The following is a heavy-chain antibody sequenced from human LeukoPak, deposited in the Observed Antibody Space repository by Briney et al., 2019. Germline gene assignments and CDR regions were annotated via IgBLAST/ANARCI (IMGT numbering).Heavy chain of an antibody. J-gene: IGHJ4*02. Sequence: GGSLRLSCAASGFTFNNYAMTWVRQAPGKGLEWVSVINGGSGNSYYADSVKGRFTVSRDNSKNTLYLQMNSLRDEDTAVYYCAKGQGYNYGDSIDYWGQGTMVTVSS. CDR1: GFTFNNYA. V-gene: IGHV3-23*01. CDR3: AKGQGYNYGDSIDY. CDR2: INGGSGNS. D-gene: IGHD5-18*01.